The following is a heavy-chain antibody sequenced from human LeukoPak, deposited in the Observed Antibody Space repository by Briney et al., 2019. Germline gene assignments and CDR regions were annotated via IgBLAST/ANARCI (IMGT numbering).Heavy chain of an antibody. J-gene: IGHJ4*02. Sequence: PGGSLRLSCEASGFTFSSYSINWVRQAPGKGLEWVSYISSSGSTIYYADSVKGRFTISRDNAKNSLYLQMNSLRAEDTAVYHCARDRNYYGSGSYKDYWGQGTLVTVSS. CDR3: ARDRNYYGSGSYKDY. D-gene: IGHD3-10*01. CDR2: ISSSGSTI. CDR1: GFTFSSYS. V-gene: IGHV3-48*04.